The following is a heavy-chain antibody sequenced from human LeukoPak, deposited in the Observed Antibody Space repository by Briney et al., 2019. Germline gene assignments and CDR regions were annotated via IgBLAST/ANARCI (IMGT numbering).Heavy chain of an antibody. Sequence: SETLSLTCTVSGGSISSYYWSWIRQPPGKGLEWIGYIYYSGSTNYNPSLESRVNISVDTSKNQFSLKLSSVTAADTAVYYCARVTIAAAGTFWFDPWGQGTLVTVSS. J-gene: IGHJ5*02. V-gene: IGHV4-59*01. CDR2: IYYSGST. CDR3: ARVTIAAAGTFWFDP. D-gene: IGHD6-13*01. CDR1: GGSISSYY.